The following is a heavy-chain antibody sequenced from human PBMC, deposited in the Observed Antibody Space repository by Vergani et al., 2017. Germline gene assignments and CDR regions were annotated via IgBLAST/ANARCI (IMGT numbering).Heavy chain of an antibody. CDR3: ARGVGGNIRDFDY. V-gene: IGHV1-8*01. J-gene: IGHJ4*02. CDR1: GYTFTSYD. D-gene: IGHD4-23*01. CDR2: MNPNSGNT. Sequence: QVQLVQSGAEVRKPGASVKVSCKASGYTFTSYDVHWVRQATGQGLEWMGWMNPNSGNTGYAQKFQGRVTLTRSNSINTAYMELSSLRSEDTAVYYCARGVGGNIRDFDYWGQGTLVTVSS.